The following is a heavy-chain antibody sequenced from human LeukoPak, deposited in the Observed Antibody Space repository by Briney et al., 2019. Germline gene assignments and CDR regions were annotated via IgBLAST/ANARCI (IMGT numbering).Heavy chain of an antibody. Sequence: ASVKVSCKASGYTFTSYGISWVRQAPGQGLEWMGWISAYNGNTNYAQKLQGRVTMTTDTSTSTAYMELRSLRSDDTAVYYCARLNVYDSSSWYFDYWGQGTLVTVPS. J-gene: IGHJ4*02. CDR2: ISAYNGNT. CDR3: ARLNVYDSSSWYFDY. V-gene: IGHV1-18*01. CDR1: GYTFTSYG. D-gene: IGHD6-13*01.